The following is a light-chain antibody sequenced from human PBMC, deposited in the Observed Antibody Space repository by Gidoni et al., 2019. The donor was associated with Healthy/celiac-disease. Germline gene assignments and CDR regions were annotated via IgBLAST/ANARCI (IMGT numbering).Light chain of an antibody. Sequence: QSALTQPRSVSVSPGQSVTISCTGTSSDVGGYNYVSWYQQHPGKAPKLMIYDVSKRPSGVPDRFSGSKSGNTASLTISGLQAEDEADYYCCSYAGSPPGVFGGGTKLTVL. CDR2: DVS. J-gene: IGLJ2*01. CDR1: SSDVGGYNY. CDR3: CSYAGSPPGV. V-gene: IGLV2-11*01.